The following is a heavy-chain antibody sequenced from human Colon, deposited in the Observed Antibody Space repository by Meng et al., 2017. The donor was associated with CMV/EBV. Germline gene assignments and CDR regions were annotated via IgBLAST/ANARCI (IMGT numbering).Heavy chain of an antibody. V-gene: IGHV7-4-1*02. D-gene: IGHD6-13*01. CDR3: ARLPAHTTTWYMNYFDY. CDR2: MNTNTGSP. Sequence: QVQLVQSGAEVKKPGASVKVSCKPSGYTFTGYYMHWVRQAPGQGLEWMGWMNTNTGSPTYAQDFTGRFVFSFDTSVSTAYLQISSLKAEDTAIYYCARLPAHTTTWYMNYFDYWGQGTLVTVSS. CDR1: GYTFTGYY. J-gene: IGHJ4*02.